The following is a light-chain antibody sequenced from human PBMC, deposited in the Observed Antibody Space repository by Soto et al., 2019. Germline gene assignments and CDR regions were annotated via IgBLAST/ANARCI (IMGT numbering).Light chain of an antibody. J-gene: IGLJ1*01. V-gene: IGLV2-14*01. CDR2: EVS. CDR3: TSYTSISTYV. CDR1: SSDVGGYNH. Sequence: QSVLTRPAPVSESPGQSITISCAVTSSDVGGYNHVSWYQQHADKAPKLLIHEVSNRPSGVSNRFSGSKSGNTASLTISGLQAEDEADYYCTSYTSISTYVFGTGTKVTVL.